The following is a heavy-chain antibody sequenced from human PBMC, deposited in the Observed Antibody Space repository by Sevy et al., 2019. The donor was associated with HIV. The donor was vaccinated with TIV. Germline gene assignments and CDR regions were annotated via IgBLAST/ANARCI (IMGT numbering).Heavy chain of an antibody. J-gene: IGHJ4*02. D-gene: IGHD3-22*01. CDR1: VFTFSSYW. Sequence: GGSLRLSCAASVFTFSSYWMSWVRQAPGKGLEWVANIKQDGSEKYYVDSVKGRFTISRDNAKNSLYLQMNSLRAEDTAVYYCARDRPYSSGYSHFDYWGQGTLVTVSS. V-gene: IGHV3-7*03. CDR2: IKQDGSEK. CDR3: ARDRPYSSGYSHFDY.